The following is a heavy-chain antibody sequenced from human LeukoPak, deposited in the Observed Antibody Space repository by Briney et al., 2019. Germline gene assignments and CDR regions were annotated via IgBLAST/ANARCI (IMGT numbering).Heavy chain of an antibody. D-gene: IGHD6-6*01. J-gene: IGHJ4*02. CDR2: TYPGDSDI. Sequence: GESLKISCKGSGYSFTNHGIGWVRQMPGKGLEWMGITYPGDSDIRYSPSLQGQVTISADKSISTAYLQWSSLKASDTAMYYCARHSGRYSSSSASYWGQGTLVTVSS. V-gene: IGHV5-51*01. CDR3: ARHSGRYSSSSASY. CDR1: GYSFTNHG.